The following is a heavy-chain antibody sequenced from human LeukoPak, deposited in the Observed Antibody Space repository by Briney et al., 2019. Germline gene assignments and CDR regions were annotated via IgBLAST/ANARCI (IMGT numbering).Heavy chain of an antibody. CDR1: GGSFSGYY. CDR3: ARGPLFFCSSTSCYRFDAFDI. D-gene: IGHD2-2*02. J-gene: IGHJ3*02. V-gene: IGHV4-34*01. CDR2: INHSGST. Sequence: SETLSLTCAVYGGSFSGYYWSWIRQPPGKGLEWIGEINHSGSTNYNPSLKSRVTLSVDTSKNQFSLKLSSVTAADTAVYYCARGPLFFCSSTSCYRFDAFDIWGQGTMVTVSS.